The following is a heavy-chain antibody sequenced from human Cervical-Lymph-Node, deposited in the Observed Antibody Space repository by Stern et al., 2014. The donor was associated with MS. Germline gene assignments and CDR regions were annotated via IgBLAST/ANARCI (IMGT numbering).Heavy chain of an antibody. CDR3: VKEGIAVASFDY. CDR2: ST. Sequence: STFYAQTVKGRFTISRDNSKNTLYLQMNNLRAEDTAIYYCVKEGIAVASFDYWGQGTLVTVSS. J-gene: IGHJ4*02. D-gene: IGHD6-19*01. V-gene: IGHV3-23*01.